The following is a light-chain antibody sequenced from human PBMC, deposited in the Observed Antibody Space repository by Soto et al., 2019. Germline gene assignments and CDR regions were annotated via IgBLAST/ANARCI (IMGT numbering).Light chain of an antibody. CDR2: DVS. CDR1: SSDVGGYNY. V-gene: IGLV2-8*01. J-gene: IGLJ2*01. CDR3: STYAGSSVV. Sequence: QSALTQPPSASGSPGQSVTISCTGTSSDVGGYNYVSWYQQHPGKAPKLMIYDVSKRPSGVPDRFSGSKSGNTASRTVSGPQAEDEAEYYCSTYAGSSVVFGGGTKLTVL.